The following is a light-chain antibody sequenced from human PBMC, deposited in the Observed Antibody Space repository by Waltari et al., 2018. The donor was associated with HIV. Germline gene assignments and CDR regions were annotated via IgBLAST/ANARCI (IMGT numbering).Light chain of an antibody. V-gene: IGLV2-23*01. CDR3: CSYAGSSPV. CDR2: EGS. J-gene: IGLJ2*01. Sequence: QSALTQPASVSGSPGQSITISCPGTSRDVGSYNLVSWYQQHPGKAPKLMIYEGSKRPSGVSNRFSGSKSGNTASLTISGLQAEDEADYYCCSYAGSSPVFGGGTKLTVL. CDR1: SRDVGSYNL.